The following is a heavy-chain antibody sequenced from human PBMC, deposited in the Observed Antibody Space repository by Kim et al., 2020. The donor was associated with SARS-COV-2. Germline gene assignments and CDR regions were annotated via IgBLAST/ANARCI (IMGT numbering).Heavy chain of an antibody. V-gene: IGHV4-59*08. CDR2: IYYTGTT. Sequence: SETLSLTCTVSGGSMTSYYWSWIRQPPGKGLEWIGYIYYTGTTNYNPSLKSRVTISLDTSKDQFSLRLSSVTAADTALYYCAGSFGATELDFWGLGTLVTVSS. D-gene: IGHD2-15*01. J-gene: IGHJ4*02. CDR1: GGSMTSYY. CDR3: AGSFGATELDF.